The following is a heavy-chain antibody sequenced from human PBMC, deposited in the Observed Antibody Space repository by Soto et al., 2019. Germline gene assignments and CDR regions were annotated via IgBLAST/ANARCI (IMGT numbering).Heavy chain of an antibody. CDR3: ARVSGHNYDFWCIERYYYYYYGMDV. CDR1: GFTFSSYS. D-gene: IGHD3-3*01. J-gene: IGHJ6*02. V-gene: IGHV3-48*02. CDR2: ISSSSSTI. Sequence: GGSLRLSCAASGFTFSSYSMNWVRQAPGKGLEWVSYISSSSSTIYYADSVKGRFTISRDNAKNSLYLQMNSLRDEDTAVYYCARVSGHNYDFWCIERYYYYYYGMDVWGRGTTVTVSS.